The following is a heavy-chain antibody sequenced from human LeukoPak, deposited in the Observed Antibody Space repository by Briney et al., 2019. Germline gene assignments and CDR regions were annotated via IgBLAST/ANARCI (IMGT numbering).Heavy chain of an antibody. Sequence: GGSLRLSCAVSGLTFNNYAMSWVRQAPGKGLEWVSSISSSSSYIYHADSVKGRFTISRDNAKNSLYLQMNSLRAEDTAVYYCAILFGVGDYWGQGTLVTVSS. CDR1: GLTFNNYA. J-gene: IGHJ4*02. V-gene: IGHV3-21*01. CDR3: AILFGVGDY. D-gene: IGHD3-3*01. CDR2: ISSSSSYI.